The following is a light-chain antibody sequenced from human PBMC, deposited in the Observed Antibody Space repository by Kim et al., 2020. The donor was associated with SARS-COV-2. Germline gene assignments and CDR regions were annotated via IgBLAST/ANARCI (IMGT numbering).Light chain of an antibody. CDR1: QGINNY. V-gene: IGKV1-27*01. CDR2: AAS. J-gene: IGKJ2*01. CDR3: QQYNSYPYT. Sequence: DIQMTQSPSSLSASVGDRVTITCRASQGINNYLAWYQQKPGTAPKLLISAASALQSGVPSRFSGSGSGTEFTLTISSLQPDDFATYYCQQYNSYPYTFGQGTKLEI.